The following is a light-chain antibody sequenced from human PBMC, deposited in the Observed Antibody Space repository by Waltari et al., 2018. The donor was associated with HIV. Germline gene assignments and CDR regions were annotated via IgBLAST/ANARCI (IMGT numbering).Light chain of an antibody. J-gene: IGLJ2*01. CDR1: NSNIGSST. CDR2: NNN. Sequence: QSVLTQPPSASGTPGQRVTISCSGSNSNIGSSTVNWYQQFSGTAPKLLIYNNNQRPAVVPDRFSGSKSGTAASLAISGLQSEDEADYYCAAWDDSVRGRVVFGGGTKLTVL. V-gene: IGLV1-44*01. CDR3: AAWDDSVRGRVV.